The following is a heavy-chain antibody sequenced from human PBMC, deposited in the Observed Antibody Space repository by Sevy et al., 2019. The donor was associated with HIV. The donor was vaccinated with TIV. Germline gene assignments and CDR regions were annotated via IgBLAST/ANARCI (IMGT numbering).Heavy chain of an antibody. J-gene: IGHJ6*02. CDR1: GFTFSDYY. V-gene: IGHV3-11*01. D-gene: IGHD4-17*01. CDR2: NSGSDNTI. Sequence: GGALRLSCAASGFTFSDYYMSWIRQAPGKGLEWLSYNSGSDNTIYYADSVKGRFTISRDNAKNSLYLQMNSLRVEDTAVYYCARDHVKDGDLGDYYYYAMDVWGQGTTVTVSS. CDR3: ARDHVKDGDLGDYYYYAMDV.